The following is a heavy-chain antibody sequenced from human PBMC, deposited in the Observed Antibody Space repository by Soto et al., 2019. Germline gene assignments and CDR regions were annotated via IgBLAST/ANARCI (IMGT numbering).Heavy chain of an antibody. J-gene: IGHJ6*02. CDR2: IYSGGST. D-gene: IGHD3-16*02. CDR1: GFTVSSNY. CDR3: ARGRSNIVRYYYYGMDV. V-gene: IGHV3-53*01. Sequence: SLRLSCAASGFTVSSNYMSWVRQAPGKGLEWVSVIYSGGSTYYADSVKGRFTISRDNSKDTLYLQMNSLRAEDTAVYYCARGRSNIVRYYYYGMDVWGQGTTVTVSS.